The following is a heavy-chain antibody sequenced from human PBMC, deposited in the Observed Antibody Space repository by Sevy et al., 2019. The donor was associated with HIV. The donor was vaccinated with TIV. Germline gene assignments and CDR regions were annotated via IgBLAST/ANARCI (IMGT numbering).Heavy chain of an antibody. V-gene: IGHV3-30*03. CDR2: ISYDGSNK. D-gene: IGHD2-15*01. J-gene: IGHJ5*02. CDR3: AQLETYCSGGSCYP. Sequence: GGSLRLSCAASGFTFSSYGMHWVRQAPGKGLEWVAVISYDGSNKYYADSVKGRFTISRDNSKNTLYLQMNSLRAEDTAVYDCAQLETYCSGGSCYPWGQGTLVTVSS. CDR1: GFTFSSYG.